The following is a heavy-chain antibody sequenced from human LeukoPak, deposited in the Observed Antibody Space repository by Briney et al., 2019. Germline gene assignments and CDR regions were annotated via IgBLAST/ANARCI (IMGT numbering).Heavy chain of an antibody. Sequence: PSETLSLTCTVSGGSINNNNYYWGWIRQPPGKGLEWIGSIYYSGSTSYNPSLKSRVTISVDTSKNQFSLKLSSVTAADTAVYYCARHAGGYSNWGQGTLVTVSS. CDR3: ARHAGGYSN. V-gene: IGHV4-39*01. J-gene: IGHJ4*02. CDR1: GGSINNNNYY. D-gene: IGHD3-10*01. CDR2: IYYSGST.